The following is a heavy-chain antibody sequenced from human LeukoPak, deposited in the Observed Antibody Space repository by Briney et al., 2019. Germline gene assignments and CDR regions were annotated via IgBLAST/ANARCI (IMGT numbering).Heavy chain of an antibody. J-gene: IGHJ5*02. CDR2: IDHSGST. CDR1: GGTFRGFY. Sequence: PSETLSLTCAVYGGTFRGFYWRWLRQPPGKGLAWIGEIDHSGSTNYNPSLGSGLTLSVTTSKTQVSLNRNSVTDGDTACYYFARGLRFHVGSGNGFDLWGQGTVVPVSS. D-gene: IGHD3-10*01. V-gene: IGHV4-34*01. CDR3: ARGLRFHVGSGNGFDL.